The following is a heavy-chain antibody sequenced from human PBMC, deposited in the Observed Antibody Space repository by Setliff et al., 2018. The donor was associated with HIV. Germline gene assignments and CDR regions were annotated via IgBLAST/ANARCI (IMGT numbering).Heavy chain of an antibody. CDR2: IYPGDSDT. D-gene: IGHD3-10*01. CDR1: GYSFMSYW. J-gene: IGHJ4*02. V-gene: IGHV5-51*01. Sequence: GASLKFSCKASGYSFMSYWIGWVRPMRGTGLEWVGIIYPGDSDTTYSPFFQGQVTISADKSITSAYLQWRSLKASDTAMYYCARRLYYYGSGSYYFDYWGQGTLVTVSS. CDR3: ARRLYYYGSGSYYFDY.